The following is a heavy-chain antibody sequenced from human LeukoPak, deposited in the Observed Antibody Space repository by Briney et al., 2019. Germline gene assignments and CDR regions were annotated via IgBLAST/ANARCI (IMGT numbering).Heavy chain of an antibody. CDR3: AILHGDYDNRQFDY. V-gene: IGHV1-69*13. Sequence: SVKVSRKASGGTFSSYAISWVRQAPGQGLEWMGGIIPIFGTANYAQKFQGRVTITADEFTSTAYTELSSLRSEDTAVYYCAILHGDYDNRQFDYWGQGTLVTVSS. CDR2: IIPIFGTA. J-gene: IGHJ4*02. CDR1: GGTFSSYA. D-gene: IGHD4-17*01.